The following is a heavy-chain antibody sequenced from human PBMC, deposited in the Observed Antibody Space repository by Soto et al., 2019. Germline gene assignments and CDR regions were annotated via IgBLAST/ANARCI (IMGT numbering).Heavy chain of an antibody. D-gene: IGHD3-10*01. CDR2: IYYSGST. CDR3: ARERRDYYGSGSSGMDV. Sequence: PSETLSLTCTVSGGSISSGGYYWSWIRQHPGKGLEWIGYIYYSGSTYYNPSLKSRVTISVDTSKNQFSLKLSSVTAADTAVYYCARERRDYYGSGSSGMDVWGQGTTVTVSS. V-gene: IGHV4-31*03. CDR1: GGSISSGGYY. J-gene: IGHJ6*02.